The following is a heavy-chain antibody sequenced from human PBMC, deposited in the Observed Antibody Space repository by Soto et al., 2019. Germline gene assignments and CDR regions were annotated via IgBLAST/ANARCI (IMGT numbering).Heavy chain of an antibody. CDR2: IYSSGST. Sequence: QVQLQESGPGLVNPSQTLSLTCTVSGGSISSGGDYWSWIRQHPVKCLQWMWYIYSSGSTYDNPSLKSRVNISVDTSKNQFSLKLSSVTAADTAVYYCARKVDYWGQGTLVTVSS. V-gene: IGHV4-31*03. CDR3: ARKVDY. J-gene: IGHJ4*02. CDR1: GGSISSGGDY.